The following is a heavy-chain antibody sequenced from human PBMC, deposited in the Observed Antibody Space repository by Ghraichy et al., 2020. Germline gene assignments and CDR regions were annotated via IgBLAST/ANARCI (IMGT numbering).Heavy chain of an antibody. D-gene: IGHD4-17*01. CDR2: ISSNGSTI. CDR3: ARHKKRLHGDYYKRDNLYFDL. J-gene: IGHJ2*01. CDR1: GFTFSNYY. Sequence: GGSLRLSCAASGFTFSNYYMSWIRQAPGKGLEWVSYISSNGSTIYYADSVKGRFTISRDNSKNSLYLQMNSLRAEDTAVYYCARHKKRLHGDYYKRDNLYFDLWGRGTLVTVSS. V-gene: IGHV3-11*01.